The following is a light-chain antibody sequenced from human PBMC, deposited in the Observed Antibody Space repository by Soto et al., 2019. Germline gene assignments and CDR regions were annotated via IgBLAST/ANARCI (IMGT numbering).Light chain of an antibody. Sequence: SYELTQPPSVSVAPAQTATITCEGSNIEGKSVHWYQQKPGQAPVLVVYDDSDRPSGTPERFTGSNSGNTATLTISRLEGGDEADYYCQVWDSGSDHYVFGSGTKVTVL. CDR2: DDS. CDR3: QVWDSGSDHYV. CDR1: NIEGKS. V-gene: IGLV3-21*02. J-gene: IGLJ1*01.